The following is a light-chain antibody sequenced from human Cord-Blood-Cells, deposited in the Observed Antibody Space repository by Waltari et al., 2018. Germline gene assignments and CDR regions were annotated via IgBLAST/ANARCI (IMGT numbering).Light chain of an antibody. CDR3: GTWDSSLSAYV. V-gene: IGLV1-51*02. Sequence: QSVLTQPPSVSAAPGQKVTISCSGSSSNIGNNYVSWYQQLPGKAPKLLIYENKKLPSGIPGRFSGSKSGTSATLGITGLQTGDEADYYCGTWDSSLSAYVFGTGTKVTVL. CDR1: SSNIGNNY. CDR2: ENK. J-gene: IGLJ1*01.